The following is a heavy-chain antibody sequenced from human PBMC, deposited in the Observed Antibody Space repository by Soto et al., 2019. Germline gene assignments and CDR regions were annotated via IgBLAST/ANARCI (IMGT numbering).Heavy chain of an antibody. CDR2: IYYSGLT. V-gene: IGHV4-31*03. CDR1: GDSISTEGYY. CDR3: ARSRSYYVEDFQK. J-gene: IGHJ1*01. Sequence: SETLSLTCSVSGDSISTEGYYWSWIRQHPGKGLEWIGYIYYSGLTSYNPSLKSRVTISRATSKNQFYLKLSSVTAADTAVYYCARSRSYYVEDFQKWGQGALVTVSS. D-gene: IGHD1-26*01.